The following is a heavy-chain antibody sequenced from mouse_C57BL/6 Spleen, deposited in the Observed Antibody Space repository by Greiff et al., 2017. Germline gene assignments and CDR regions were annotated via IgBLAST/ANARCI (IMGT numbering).Heavy chain of an antibody. J-gene: IGHJ1*03. CDR3: ARSGSSYWYFDV. CDR2: INPNYGTT. V-gene: IGHV1-39*01. Sequence: EVQLQQSGPELVKPGASVKISCKASGYSFTDYTMNWVKQSNGKSLEWIGVINPNYGTTSYNQKFKGKATLTVDQSSSTAYMQLNSLTSADSAVYYGARSGSSYWYFDVWGTGTTVTVSS. CDR1: GYSFTDYT. D-gene: IGHD1-1*01.